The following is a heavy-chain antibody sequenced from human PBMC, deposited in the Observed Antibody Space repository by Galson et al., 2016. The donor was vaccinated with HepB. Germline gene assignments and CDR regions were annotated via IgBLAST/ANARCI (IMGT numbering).Heavy chain of an antibody. CDR1: GFTFNNYW. CDR2: VNQDGREN. CDR3: ARHRNTAALFVVDC. V-gene: IGHV3-7*01. D-gene: IGHD2-2*01. Sequence: SLRLSCAASGFTFNNYWMTWVRQAPGKGLEWVANVNQDGRENNYVDSVEGRFTISRDNAKNSLYLIWNRLRAEDAAVFYCARHRNTAALFVVDCGGQGALVTVAS. J-gene: IGHJ4*02.